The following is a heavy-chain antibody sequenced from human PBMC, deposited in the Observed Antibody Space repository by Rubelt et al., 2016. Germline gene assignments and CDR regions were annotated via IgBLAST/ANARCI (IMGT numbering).Heavy chain of an antibody. CDR1: GGSFSGYY. CDR3: AREVGYCSGGSCYGWGY. J-gene: IGHJ4*02. V-gene: IGHV4-34*01. Sequence: QVQLQQWGAGLLKPSETLSLTCAVYGGSFSGYYWSWIRQPPGKGLEWIGEINHSGSTNYNPSLKSRVTISVDTSKNQFSLKLSSVTAADTAVYYCAREVGYCSGGSCYGWGYWGQGTLVTVSS. CDR2: INHSGST. D-gene: IGHD2-15*01.